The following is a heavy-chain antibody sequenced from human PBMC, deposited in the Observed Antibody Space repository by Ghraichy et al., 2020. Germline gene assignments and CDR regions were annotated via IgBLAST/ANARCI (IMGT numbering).Heavy chain of an antibody. D-gene: IGHD3-10*01. V-gene: IGHV5-51*01. CDR3: ARQRWGYYGSGSYIDAFDI. Sequence: GWGRARPGGGLGWGGIMYAGDSGAGYSPSFKGRVTISADKSISPAYLQWSSLKASDTAMYYCARQRWGYYGSGSYIDAFDIWGQGTMVTVSA. J-gene: IGHJ3*02. CDR2: MYAGDSGA.